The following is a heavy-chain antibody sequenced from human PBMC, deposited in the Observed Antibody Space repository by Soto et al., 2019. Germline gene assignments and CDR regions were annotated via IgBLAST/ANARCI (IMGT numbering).Heavy chain of an antibody. Sequence: GGPLRLSCAASGFTSSCFAMHWVRQASGKALECVGRIRSKANSYATAYAASVKGRFTISRDDSKNTAYLQMNSLKTEDTAVYYCTRHDAVRGVIDLDYYGMDVWGQGTTVTVSS. CDR3: TRHDAVRGVIDLDYYGMDV. V-gene: IGHV3-73*01. CDR1: GFTSSCFA. CDR2: IRSKANSYAT. J-gene: IGHJ6*02. D-gene: IGHD3-10*01.